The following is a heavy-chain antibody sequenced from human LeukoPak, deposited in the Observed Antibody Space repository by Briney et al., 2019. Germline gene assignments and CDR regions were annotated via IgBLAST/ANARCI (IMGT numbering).Heavy chain of an antibody. J-gene: IGHJ6*02. CDR3: ARDPQVRYIWAVAGSHYYYGMDV. CDR1: GGTFSSYA. Sequence: SVKVSCKAPGGTFSSYAISWVRQAPGQGLEWMGGIIPIFGTANYAQKFQGRVTITADESTSTAYMELSSLRSEDTAVYYCARDPQVRYIWAVAGSHYYYGMDVWGQGTTVTVSS. CDR2: IIPIFGTA. D-gene: IGHD6-19*01. V-gene: IGHV1-69*13.